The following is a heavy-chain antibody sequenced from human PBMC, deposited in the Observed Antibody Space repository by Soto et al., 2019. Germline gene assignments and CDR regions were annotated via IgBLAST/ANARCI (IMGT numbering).Heavy chain of an antibody. Sequence: QLQLQESGSGLVKPSQTLSLTCAVSGGSISSGGYSWSWIRQPPGKGLEWIGYIYHSGSTYYNPSLKSRFTISAGRSKNQFSLKLSSVTAADTAVYYCARDSGDYYDSSGYLNAFDIWGQGTMVTVSS. CDR3: ARDSGDYYDSSGYLNAFDI. CDR1: GGSISSGGYS. D-gene: IGHD3-22*01. V-gene: IGHV4-30-2*01. CDR2: IYHSGST. J-gene: IGHJ3*02.